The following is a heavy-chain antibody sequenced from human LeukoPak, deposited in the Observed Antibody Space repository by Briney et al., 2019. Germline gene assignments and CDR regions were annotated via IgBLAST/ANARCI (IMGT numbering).Heavy chain of an antibody. Sequence: GGSLRLSCAASGFTFSSYAMSWVRQAPGKGLEWVSAINGSGGSTYYADSVKGRFTNSRDNSKNTLYLQMNSLRAEDTAVYYCAQDSRGYYDYVWGSYLRGWGQGTLVTVSS. CDR3: AQDSRGYYDYVWGSYLRG. V-gene: IGHV3-23*01. D-gene: IGHD3-16*02. CDR2: INGSGGST. CDR1: GFTFSSYA. J-gene: IGHJ4*02.